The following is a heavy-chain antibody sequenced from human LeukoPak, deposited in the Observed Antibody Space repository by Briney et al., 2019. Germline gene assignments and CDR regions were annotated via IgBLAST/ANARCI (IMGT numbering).Heavy chain of an antibody. Sequence: GASVKVSCKASGGTFSSYAISWVRQAPGQGLGWMGGIIPIFGTANYAQKFQGRVTITADKSTSTAYMELSSLRSEDTAVYYCASEGNSGSQNYWGQGTLVTVSS. D-gene: IGHD1-26*01. CDR3: ASEGNSGSQNY. J-gene: IGHJ4*02. CDR1: GGTFSSYA. V-gene: IGHV1-69*06. CDR2: IIPIFGTA.